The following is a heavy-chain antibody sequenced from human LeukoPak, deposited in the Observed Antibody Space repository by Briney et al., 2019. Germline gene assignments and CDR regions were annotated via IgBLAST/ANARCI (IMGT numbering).Heavy chain of an antibody. D-gene: IGHD2-15*01. CDR2: IYPGDSDT. J-gene: IGHJ4*02. V-gene: IGHV5-51*01. CDR1: GYSFNTYW. CDR3: ATGGYCSGGSCYSFFDY. Sequence: GESLKISGKGSGYSFNTYWIGWVRQMPGKGLEWMGIIYPGDSDTRYSPSFEGQVTISADKSISTAYLQWSSLKASDTAMYYCATGGYCSGGSCYSFFDYWGQGTLVTVSS.